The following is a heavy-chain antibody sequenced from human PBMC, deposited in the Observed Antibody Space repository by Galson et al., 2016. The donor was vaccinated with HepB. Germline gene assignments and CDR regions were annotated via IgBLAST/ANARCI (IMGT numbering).Heavy chain of an antibody. J-gene: IGHJ4*02. CDR1: GFIFSSYN. D-gene: IGHD2-2*02. V-gene: IGHV3-48*02. Sequence: SLRLSCAASGFIFSSYNMNWVRQAPGKGLEWVSDINSSGGTIYYADSVQGRFTIARDTGKNSLYLQMNSLTDDDTAVYYCASFPDCSGTTCYTGFDYWGPGTLVSVAS. CDR2: INSSGGTI. CDR3: ASFPDCSGTTCYTGFDY.